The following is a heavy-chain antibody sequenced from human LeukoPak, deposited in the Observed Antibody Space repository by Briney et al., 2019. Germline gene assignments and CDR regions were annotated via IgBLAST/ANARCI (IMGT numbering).Heavy chain of an antibody. CDR1: GFTFSDYY. V-gene: IGHV3-11*04. CDR3: ARDYGGSSPFDY. CDR2: ISNSDSTI. D-gene: IGHD4-23*01. Sequence: NPGGSLRLSCAASGFTFSDYYMSWIRQAPGKGLEWVSYISNSDSTIYYADSVKGRFTISRDNAKNSLYLQMNSLRAEDTAVYYCARDYGGSSPFDYWGQGTLVTVSS. J-gene: IGHJ4*02.